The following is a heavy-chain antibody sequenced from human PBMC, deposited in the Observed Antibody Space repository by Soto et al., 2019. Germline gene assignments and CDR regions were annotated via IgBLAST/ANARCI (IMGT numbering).Heavy chain of an antibody. CDR1: GGSFSGYY. J-gene: IGHJ3*02. V-gene: IGHV4-34*01. D-gene: IGHD6-13*01. CDR3: ARVIPAAGGYAFDM. CDR2: INYSGST. Sequence: SETLSLTCAVYGGSFSGYYWSWIRQPPGKGLEWIGEINYSGSTNYNPSLKSRVTISVDTSKNQFSLKLSSVTAADTAVYYCARVIPAAGGYAFDMWGQGTMVTVSS.